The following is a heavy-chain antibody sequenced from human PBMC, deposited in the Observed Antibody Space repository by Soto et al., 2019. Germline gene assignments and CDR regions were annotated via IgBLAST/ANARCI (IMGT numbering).Heavy chain of an antibody. D-gene: IGHD3-16*01. CDR3: ARMATFGSLNWFDP. CDR1: GYTFTGYY. J-gene: IGHJ5*02. Sequence: ASLEVSCKASGYTFTGYYMHWVRQAPGQGLEWMGWMNPGSGDTGYAQKFQGRVTMTRDISIATAYMELSSLRSDDTAIYYCARMATFGSLNWFDPWGQGTLVTVSS. V-gene: IGHV1-2*02. CDR2: MNPGSGDT.